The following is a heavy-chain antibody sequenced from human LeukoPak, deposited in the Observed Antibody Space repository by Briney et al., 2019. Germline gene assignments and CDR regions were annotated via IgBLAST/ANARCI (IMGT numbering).Heavy chain of an antibody. D-gene: IGHD5-24*01. CDR2: INYSGST. Sequence: PSETLSLTCTVSGASISSYYWSWIRQPPGKGLEWIAYINYSGSTRYNPSLKSRVTISVDTSKNQFSLKLSSVTAADTAVYYCARGRGRDGDNLTSWGQGTLVTVSS. J-gene: IGHJ4*02. V-gene: IGHV4-59*01. CDR3: ARGRGRDGDNLTS. CDR1: GASISSYY.